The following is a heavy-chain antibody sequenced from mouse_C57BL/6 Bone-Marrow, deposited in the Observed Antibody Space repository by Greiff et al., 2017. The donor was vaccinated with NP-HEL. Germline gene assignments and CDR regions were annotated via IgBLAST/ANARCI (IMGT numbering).Heavy chain of an antibody. CDR2: IDPSDSYT. Sequence: QVQLQQPGAELVKPGDSVKLSCKASGYTFTSYWMQWVKQRPGQGLEWIGEIDPSDSYTNYNQKFKGKATLTVDTSSSTAYMQLSSLTSEVSAVYYWARAEVTTGYYYAMDYGGQGTSVTVSS. CDR3: ARAEVTTGYYYAMDY. CDR1: GYTFTSYW. D-gene: IGHD2-2*01. J-gene: IGHJ4*01. V-gene: IGHV1-50*01.